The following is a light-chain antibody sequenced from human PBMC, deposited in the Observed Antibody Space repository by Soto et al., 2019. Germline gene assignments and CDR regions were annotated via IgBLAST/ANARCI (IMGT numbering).Light chain of an antibody. J-gene: IGKJ5*01. CDR2: AES. CDR1: QGISSW. Sequence: DIQMTQSPSSVSASVGDRITITCRASQGISSWLAWYQQKTGKAPKILIYAESSLQSGVPSRFSGSGSGTHLNLTISSLQPEDFATYYCQKSYSTTITFGQGTRLEIK. CDR3: QKSYSTTIT. V-gene: IGKV1D-12*01.